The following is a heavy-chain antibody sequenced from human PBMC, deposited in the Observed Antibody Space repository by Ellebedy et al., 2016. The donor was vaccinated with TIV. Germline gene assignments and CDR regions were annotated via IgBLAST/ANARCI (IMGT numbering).Heavy chain of an antibody. CDR2: ISYAGSTK. CDR1: GFTFSPYS. V-gene: IGHV3-30-3*01. CDR3: ARGLISGYYAGHAFDI. Sequence: PGGSLRLSCAASGFTFSPYSMKWVRQAPGKGLGWVADISYAGSTKYADSVKGRFTISRDNSNNTLYLQMNSLRAEDTAVYYCARGLISGYYAGHAFDIWGQGTMVTVSS. D-gene: IGHD3-22*01. J-gene: IGHJ3*02.